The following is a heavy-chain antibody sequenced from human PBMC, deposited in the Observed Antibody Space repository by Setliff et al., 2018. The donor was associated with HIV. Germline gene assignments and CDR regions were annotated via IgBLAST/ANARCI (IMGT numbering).Heavy chain of an antibody. CDR3: ARQLSNSLES. V-gene: IGHV1-2*06. CDR1: GYTFTDYF. J-gene: IGHJ4*02. CDR2: INPNNGGT. Sequence: ASVKVSCKTSGYTFTDYFLHWVRLAPGHGPEWLGRINPNNGGTDYAQKFQGSVTMTRDTSINTAYMEFSSLRSDDTAVYYCARQLSNSLESWGQGTLVTVSS. D-gene: IGHD1-1*01.